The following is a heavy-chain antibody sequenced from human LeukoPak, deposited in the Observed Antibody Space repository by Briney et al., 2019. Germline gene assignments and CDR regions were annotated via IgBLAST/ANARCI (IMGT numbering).Heavy chain of an antibody. CDR2: IYPSNSDT. J-gene: IGHJ3*02. D-gene: IGHD6-6*01. V-gene: IGHV5-51*01. CDR1: GYSFSTYW. Sequence: AGESLKISCKGSGYSFSTYWIGWVRQMPGKGLEWMGIIYPSNSDTRYSPSFQGQVTISVDKSISTAYLQWSSLKASDTAMYYCARRGGLVDTFDIWGQGTMVTVSS. CDR3: ARRGGLVDTFDI.